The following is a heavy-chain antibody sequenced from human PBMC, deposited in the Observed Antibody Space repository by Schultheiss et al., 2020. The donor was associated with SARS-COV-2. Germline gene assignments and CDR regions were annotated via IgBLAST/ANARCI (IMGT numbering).Heavy chain of an antibody. V-gene: IGHV3-66*01. D-gene: IGHD2-15*01. CDR3: ARGTEVVAANYYYGMDV. J-gene: IGHJ6*02. CDR1: GFTFSSYA. CDR2: IYSGGST. Sequence: GGSLRLSCAASGFTFSSYAMHWVRQAPGKGLEWVSVIYSGGSTYYADSVKGRFTISRDNSKNTLYLQMNSLRAEDTAVYYCARGTEVVAANYYYGMDVWGQGTTVTVSS.